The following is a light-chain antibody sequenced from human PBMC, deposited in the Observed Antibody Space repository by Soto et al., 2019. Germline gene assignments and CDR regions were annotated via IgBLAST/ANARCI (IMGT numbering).Light chain of an antibody. CDR2: DPS. Sequence: QAVVTQEPSLTVSPGGTVTLTCGSSTGAVTSGHYPFWFQQRPGQAPRTLVSDPSNRHSWTPARFSGSLLGGKAALTLSGAQPEDEADYYCLLSYSGVVVFGGGTQLTVL. CDR1: TGAVTSGHY. CDR3: LLSYSGVVV. V-gene: IGLV7-46*01. J-gene: IGLJ2*01.